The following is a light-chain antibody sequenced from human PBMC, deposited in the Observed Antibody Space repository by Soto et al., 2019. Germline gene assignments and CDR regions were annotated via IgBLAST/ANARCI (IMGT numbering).Light chain of an antibody. CDR2: GAS. CDR1: RSLSSSY. Sequence: EIVLTQSPGTLSLSPGERATLSCRGSRSLSSSYLAWYQQKPGQAPRLLIYGASSRATGIPDRFSGSGSGTDFTLTISTLEPEDFAVYYCPQYDSSPLTFGVGTKVEIK. CDR3: PQYDSSPLT. V-gene: IGKV3-20*01. J-gene: IGKJ4*01.